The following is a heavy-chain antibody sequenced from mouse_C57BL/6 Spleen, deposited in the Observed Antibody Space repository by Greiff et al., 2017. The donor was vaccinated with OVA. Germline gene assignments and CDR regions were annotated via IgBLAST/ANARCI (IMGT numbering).Heavy chain of an antibody. D-gene: IGHD2-12*01. CDR2: ISDGGSYT. Sequence: EVKLVESGGGLVKPGGSLKLSCAASGFTFSSYAMSWVRQTPEKRLEWVATISDGGSYTYYPDNVKGRFTISRDKAKNNLYLQMSHLKSEDTAMYYCARDYSPFDYWGQGTALTVSS. V-gene: IGHV5-4*01. CDR3: ARDYSPFDY. CDR1: GFTFSSYA. J-gene: IGHJ2*01.